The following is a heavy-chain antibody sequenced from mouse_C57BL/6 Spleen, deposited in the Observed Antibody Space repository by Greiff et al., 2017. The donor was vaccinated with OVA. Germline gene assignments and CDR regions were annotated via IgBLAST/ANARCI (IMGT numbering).Heavy chain of an antibody. D-gene: IGHD4-1*01. Sequence: QVQLQQSGPELVKPGASVKISCKASGYAFSSSWMNWVKQRPGKGLEWIGRIYPGDGDTNYNGKFKGKATLTADKSSSTAYMQLSSLTSEDSAVYFCAELGPFAYWGQGTLVTVSA. V-gene: IGHV1-82*01. CDR2: IYPGDGDT. CDR1: GYAFSSSW. J-gene: IGHJ3*01. CDR3: AELGPFAY.